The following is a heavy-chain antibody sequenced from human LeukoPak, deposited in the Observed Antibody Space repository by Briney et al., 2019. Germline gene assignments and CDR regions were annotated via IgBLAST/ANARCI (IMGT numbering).Heavy chain of an antibody. CDR2: ISGSGGST. CDR3: AKDRYYYDSSGYYYFDY. CDR1: GFTFSSYA. J-gene: IGHJ4*02. D-gene: IGHD3-22*01. V-gene: IGHV3-23*01. Sequence: GGSLRLSCTASGFTFSSYAMSWVRQAPGKGLEWVSAISGSGGSTYYADSVKGRFTISRDNSKNTLYLQMNSLRAEDTAVYYCAKDRYYYDSSGYYYFDYWGQGTLVTVSS.